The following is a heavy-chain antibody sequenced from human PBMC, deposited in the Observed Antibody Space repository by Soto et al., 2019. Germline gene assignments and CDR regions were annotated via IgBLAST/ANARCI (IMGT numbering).Heavy chain of an antibody. CDR2: ISYDGSFV. V-gene: IGHV3-30*18. Sequence: GGSLKLSCVASGLPFSDYGFPWVRQAPGKGLDWVAAISYDGSFVYYADSVRGRFTISRDNSRNTLDLQMNTLRHEATAVYYCAKERGRNRNFTMDVWVQGTSVTVSS. D-gene: IGHD1-1*01. J-gene: IGHJ6*02. CDR3: AKERGRNRNFTMDV. CDR1: GLPFSDYG.